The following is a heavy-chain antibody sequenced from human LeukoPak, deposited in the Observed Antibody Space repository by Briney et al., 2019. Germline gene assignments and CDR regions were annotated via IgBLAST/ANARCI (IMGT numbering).Heavy chain of an antibody. D-gene: IGHD2-2*01. J-gene: IGHJ4*02. CDR2: ISTSSNTI. Sequence: GGSLRLSCAASGFTFSSYSMNWVRQAPGKGLEGVSYISTSSNTIYYADSVKGRFTISRDNAKNSLYLQMNSLRAEDTAVYYCATALGYCSSPSCYGDFDYWGQGTLVTVSS. V-gene: IGHV3-48*01. CDR3: ATALGYCSSPSCYGDFDY. CDR1: GFTFSSYS.